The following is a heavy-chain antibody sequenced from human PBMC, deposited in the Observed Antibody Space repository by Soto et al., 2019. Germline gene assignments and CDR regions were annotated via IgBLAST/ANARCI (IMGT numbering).Heavy chain of an antibody. Sequence: EVQLVESGGGLVQPGGSLRLSCAASGFTFSSYAMHWVRQAPGKGLEYVSTISSNGGSTEYANSVKGRFTISRDNSKNTLYLQMGSLRAEDMAVYYCARGSNGYHFDYWGQGTLVTVSS. D-gene: IGHD5-12*01. CDR1: GFTFSSYA. J-gene: IGHJ4*02. CDR3: ARGSNGYHFDY. CDR2: ISSNGGST. V-gene: IGHV3-64*01.